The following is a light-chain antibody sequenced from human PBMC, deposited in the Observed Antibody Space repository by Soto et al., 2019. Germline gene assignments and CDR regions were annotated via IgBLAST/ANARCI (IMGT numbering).Light chain of an antibody. CDR2: DAS. J-gene: IGKJ2*01. Sequence: EIVLTQSPATLSLSPGERATLSCRASQSVSSYLAWYQQRPSQAPRLLIYDASNRATGIPARFSGSGSGSDFTRTISSLETEDFTVYYYQQRSNRTTLGEGTKVEIK. CDR3: QQRSNRTT. CDR1: QSVSSY. V-gene: IGKV3-11*01.